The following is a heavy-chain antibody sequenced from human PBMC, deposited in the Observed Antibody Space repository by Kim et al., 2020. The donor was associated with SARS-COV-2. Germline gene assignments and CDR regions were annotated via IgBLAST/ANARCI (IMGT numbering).Heavy chain of an antibody. V-gene: IGHV3-21*01. D-gene: IGHD6-13*01. CDR3: ARGKQQVGY. Sequence: SYIYYADSVTGRFTISGDNAKNSLYLQMNSLRAEDTAVYYCARGKQQVGYWGQGTLVTVSS. CDR2: SYI. J-gene: IGHJ4*02.